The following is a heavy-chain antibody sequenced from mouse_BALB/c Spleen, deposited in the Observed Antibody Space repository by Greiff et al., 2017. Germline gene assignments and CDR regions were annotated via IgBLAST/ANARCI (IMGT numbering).Heavy chain of an antibody. Sequence: QVQLKESGAELARPGASVKLSCKASGYTFTDYYINWVKQRTGQGLEWIGEIYPGSGNTYYNEKFKGKATLTADKSSSTAYMQLSSLTSEDSAVYFCLWDGAYWGEGTLVTVSA. CDR3: LWDGAY. V-gene: IGHV1-77*01. CDR1: GYTFTDYY. CDR2: IYPGSGNT. J-gene: IGHJ3*01. D-gene: IGHD4-1*01.